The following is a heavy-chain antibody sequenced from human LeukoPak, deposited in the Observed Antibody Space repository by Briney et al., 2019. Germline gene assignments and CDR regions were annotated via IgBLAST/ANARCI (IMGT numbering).Heavy chain of an antibody. J-gene: IGHJ4*02. CDR1: GYTFTNYY. CDR3: ASVEMATNAALGY. D-gene: IGHD5-24*01. V-gene: IGHV1-46*01. Sequence: ASVKVSCKASGYTFTNYYMHWVRQAPGQGLEWMGIINPSGGSTSYAQKFQGRVTMTRDTSTSTVYMELSSLRSEDTAVYYCASVEMATNAALGYWGQGTLVTVSS. CDR2: INPSGGST.